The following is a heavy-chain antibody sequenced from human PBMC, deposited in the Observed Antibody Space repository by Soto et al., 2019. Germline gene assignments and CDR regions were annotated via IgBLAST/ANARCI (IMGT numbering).Heavy chain of an antibody. CDR2: IIPIFGTA. J-gene: IGHJ4*02. D-gene: IGHD2-2*01. Sequence: QVQLVQSGAEVKKPGSSVKVSCKASGGTFSSYAISWVRQAPGQGLGWMGGIIPIFGTANYAQKFQGRVTIAADESTSTAYMELSSLRSEDTAVYYCATVVVPAAHFRFDYWGQGTLVTVSS. CDR3: ATVVVPAAHFRFDY. CDR1: GGTFSSYA. V-gene: IGHV1-69*01.